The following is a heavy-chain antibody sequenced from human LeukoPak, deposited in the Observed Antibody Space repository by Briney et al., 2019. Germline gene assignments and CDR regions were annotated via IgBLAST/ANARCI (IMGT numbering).Heavy chain of an antibody. CDR2: VYYSGTT. D-gene: IGHD6-13*01. CDR1: GASVSSGSYY. J-gene: IGHJ4*02. V-gene: IGHV4-61*01. Sequence: PSETLSLTCTVSGASVSSGSYYWTWIRQPPGKGLEWIGYVYYSGTTNYNPSLKSRVTISIDLSKNQFSLKLSSVTAADTAIYYCARDETKPAAGLVYWGQGALVTVSS. CDR3: ARDETKPAAGLVY.